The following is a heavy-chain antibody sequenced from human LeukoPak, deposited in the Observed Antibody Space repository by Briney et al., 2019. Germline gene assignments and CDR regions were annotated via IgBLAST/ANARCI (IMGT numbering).Heavy chain of an antibody. V-gene: IGHV3-23*01. Sequence: GGSLRLSCAASGFTFSSYGMSWVRQAPGKGLEWVSAISGNGGSTYDADSVKGRFTISRDNSKSTLYLQMNSLRAEDTAVYYCAKDKITMMGQYYFDYWGQGTLVTVSS. CDR2: ISGNGGST. CDR1: GFTFSSYG. D-gene: IGHD3-22*01. J-gene: IGHJ4*02. CDR3: AKDKITMMGQYYFDY.